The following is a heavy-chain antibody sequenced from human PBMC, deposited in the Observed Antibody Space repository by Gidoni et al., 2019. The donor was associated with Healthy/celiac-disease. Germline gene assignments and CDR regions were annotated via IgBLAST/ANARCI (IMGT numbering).Heavy chain of an antibody. CDR3: ARGKRRGYYYDSRRGDPFDY. D-gene: IGHD3-22*01. CDR2: INHSGST. V-gene: IGHV4-34*01. CDR1: GGSFSGYY. J-gene: IGHJ4*02. Sequence: QVQLQQWGAGLLKPSETLSLTCAVYGGSFSGYYWSWIRQPPGKGLEWIGEINHSGSTNYNPSLKSRVTISVDTSKNQFSLKLSSVTAADTAVYYCARGKRRGYYYDSRRGDPFDYWGQGTLVTVSS.